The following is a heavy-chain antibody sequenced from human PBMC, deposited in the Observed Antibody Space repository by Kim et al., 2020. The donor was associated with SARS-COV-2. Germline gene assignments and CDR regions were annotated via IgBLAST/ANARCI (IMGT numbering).Heavy chain of an antibody. D-gene: IGHD7-27*01. J-gene: IGHJ4*02. CDR3: ARGLFGTTWGGWGH. Sequence: GGSLRLSCAASGFTFSNYDICWLRQAPGKGLEWVSGVTGRGDTTYYADSVKGRFTVSRDNSKNTLFLELNSLRAEDTAIYYCARGLFGTTWGGWGHWGPGPLVTVSS. CDR2: VTGRGDTT. CDR1: GFTFSNYD. V-gene: IGHV3-23*01.